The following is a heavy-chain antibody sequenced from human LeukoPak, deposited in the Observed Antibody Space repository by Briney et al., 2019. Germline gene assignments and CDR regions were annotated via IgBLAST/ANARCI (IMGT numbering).Heavy chain of an antibody. J-gene: IGHJ4*02. CDR2: FSGSGGT. D-gene: IGHD4-23*01. V-gene: IGHV3-23*01. CDR1: GFTFSSYA. Sequence: GGSLRLSCAASGFTFSSYAMSWVRQAPGKGLEWVSAFSGSGGTYYADSVKGRFTISRDNSKNTLYLQMNNLRADDTALYYCAKDIRLSVGTSPFDYWGQGTLVTVSS. CDR3: AKDIRLSVGTSPFDY.